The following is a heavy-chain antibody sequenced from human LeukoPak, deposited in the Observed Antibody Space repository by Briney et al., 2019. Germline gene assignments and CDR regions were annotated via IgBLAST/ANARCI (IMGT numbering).Heavy chain of an antibody. V-gene: IGHV3-23*01. J-gene: IGHJ4*02. Sequence: GGSLRLSCAASGFTFTNYAMTWVRQAPGKGLEWVSTISGSGGRTYYADSVKGRFTISRDNSKNTLNLQMNSLRAEDTAEYYCAKDRTYYSSTNCYGNYYFDYWGQGTLVTVSS. D-gene: IGHD2-2*01. CDR2: ISGSGGRT. CDR3: AKDRTYYSSTNCYGNYYFDY. CDR1: GFTFTNYA.